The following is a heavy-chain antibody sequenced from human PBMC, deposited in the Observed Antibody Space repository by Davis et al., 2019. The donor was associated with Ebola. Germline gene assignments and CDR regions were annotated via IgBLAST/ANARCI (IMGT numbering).Heavy chain of an antibody. CDR1: GFTFTTYT. V-gene: IGHV3-21*01. CDR3: ARAPAGRWRWPATACDY. CDR2: ISSSSASI. Sequence: GESLKISCEVSGFTFTTYTMNWVRQGPGKGLEWVSSISSSSASIYYADSVKGRFTVSRDNAKNSLYLQLNSLRPEDTALYYCARAPAGRWRWPATACDYWGQGTLVTVSS. J-gene: IGHJ4*02. D-gene: IGHD5-24*01.